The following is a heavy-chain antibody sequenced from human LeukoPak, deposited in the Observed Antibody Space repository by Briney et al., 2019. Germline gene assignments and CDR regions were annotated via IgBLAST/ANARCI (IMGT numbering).Heavy chain of an antibody. V-gene: IGHV4-59*12. CDR1: GGSISSYY. CDR3: ARGITMIVVVPSKVGWFDP. D-gene: IGHD3-22*01. CDR2: IYHSGST. J-gene: IGHJ5*02. Sequence: SETLSLTCTVSGGSISSYYWSWIRQPPGKGLEWIGYIYHSGSTYYNPSLKSRVTISVDRSKNQFSLKLSSVTAADTAVYYCARGITMIVVVPSKVGWFDPWGQGTLVTVSS.